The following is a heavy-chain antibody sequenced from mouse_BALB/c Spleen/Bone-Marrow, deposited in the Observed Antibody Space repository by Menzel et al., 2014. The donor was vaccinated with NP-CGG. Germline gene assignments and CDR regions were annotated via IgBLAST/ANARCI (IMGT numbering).Heavy chain of an antibody. J-gene: IGHJ3*01. CDR3: AKNEGGQLGPY. V-gene: IGHV2-5*01. D-gene: IGHD3-2*01. Sequence: QVQLQQSGPGLVQPSQSLSITCTVSGFSLTSYGVHWVRQSPGKGLEWLGVIWRGGSTDYNAACMSRLSITKDNSKSXVFFKMNSLQADDTAIYYCAKNEGGQLGPYWGQGTLVTVSA. CDR2: IWRGGST. CDR1: GFSLTSYG.